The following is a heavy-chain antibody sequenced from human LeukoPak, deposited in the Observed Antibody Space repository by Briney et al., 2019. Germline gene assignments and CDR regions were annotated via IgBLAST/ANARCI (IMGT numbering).Heavy chain of an antibody. D-gene: IGHD3-10*01. J-gene: IGHJ4*02. V-gene: IGHV4-59*06. CDR2: IYYSGST. CDR3: AREASGSSDFDY. CDR1: GGSISSYY. Sequence: NPSETLSLTCTVSGGSISSYYWSWIRQPAGKGLEWIGYIYYSGSTYYNPSLKSRVTISVDTSKNQFSLKLSSVTAADTAVYYCAREASGSSDFDYWGQGTLVTVSS.